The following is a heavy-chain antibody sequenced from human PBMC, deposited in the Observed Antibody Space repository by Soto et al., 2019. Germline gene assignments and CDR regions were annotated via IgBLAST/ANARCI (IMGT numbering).Heavy chain of an antibody. CDR1: GYTFTSYA. CDR2: INAGNGNT. V-gene: IGHV1-3*01. CDR3: ARGSDYYDSSGTPTGWVDP. Sequence: QVQLVQSGAEVKKPGASVKVSCKASGYTFTSYAMHWVRQAPGQRLEWMGWINAGNGNTKYSQKFQGRVTITRDTSASTAYMELSSLRSEDTAVYYCARGSDYYDSSGTPTGWVDPWGQGTLVTVSS. J-gene: IGHJ5*02. D-gene: IGHD3-22*01.